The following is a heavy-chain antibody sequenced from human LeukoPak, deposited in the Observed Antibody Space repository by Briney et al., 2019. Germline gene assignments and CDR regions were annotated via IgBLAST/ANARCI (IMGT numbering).Heavy chain of an antibody. CDR3: ARVHNWPMYSLDY. CDR1: GYSISTGYY. J-gene: IGHJ4*02. V-gene: IGHV4-38-2*02. D-gene: IGHD1-20*01. Sequence: PSETLSLTCTVSGYSISTGYYWGWIRQPPGKGLEWIGSIYHSGSTYYNPSVKSRVTISVDTSKNQFSLKLSSVTAADTAVYYGARVHNWPMYSLDYWGQGTLVTVSS. CDR2: IYHSGST.